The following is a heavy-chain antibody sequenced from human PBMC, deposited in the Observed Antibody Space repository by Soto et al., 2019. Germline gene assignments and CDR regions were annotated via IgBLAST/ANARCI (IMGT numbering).Heavy chain of an antibody. V-gene: IGHV1-46*01. CDR2: INPTGGST. Sequence: QVHLVQSGAEVKKPGASVKVSCKASGYIFINYYIHWVRKAPGHGLKWMAIINPTGGSTNYAQKFQGRVSLTIDTSTSTVYMELSSLTSEDTAMYYCARHLAAVDRWGQGTLVTVSS. D-gene: IGHD6-25*01. CDR1: GYIFINYY. J-gene: IGHJ4*02. CDR3: ARHLAAVDR.